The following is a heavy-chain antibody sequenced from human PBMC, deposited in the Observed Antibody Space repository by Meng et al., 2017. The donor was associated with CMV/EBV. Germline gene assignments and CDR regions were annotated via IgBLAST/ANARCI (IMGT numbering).Heavy chain of an antibody. V-gene: IGHV1-8*01. CDR1: GYTFTSYD. J-gene: IGHJ6*02. CDR3: ARAPGWFGKRGMDV. Sequence: KISCKASGYTFTSYDINWVRQATGQGLEWMGWMNPNSGNTGYAQKFQGRVTMTRNTSISTAYMELSSLRSEDTAVYYCARAPGWFGKRGMDVWGQGTTVTVSS. CDR2: MNPNSGNT. D-gene: IGHD3-10*01.